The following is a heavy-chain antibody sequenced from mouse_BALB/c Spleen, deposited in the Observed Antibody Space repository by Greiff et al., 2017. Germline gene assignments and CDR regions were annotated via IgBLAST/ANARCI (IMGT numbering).Heavy chain of an antibody. CDR3: ASQLGLAY. V-gene: IGHV14-3*02. CDR1: GFNIKDTY. Sequence: EVNVVESGAELVKPGASVKLSCTASGFNIKDTYMHWVKQRPEQGLEWIGRIDPANGNTKYDPKFQGKATITADTSSNTAYLQLSSQTSEDTAVYYCASQLGLAYWGQGTLVTVSA. CDR2: IDPANGNT. J-gene: IGHJ3*01. D-gene: IGHD4-1*02.